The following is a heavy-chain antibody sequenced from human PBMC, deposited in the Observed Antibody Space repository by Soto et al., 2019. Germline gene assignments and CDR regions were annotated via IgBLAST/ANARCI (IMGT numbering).Heavy chain of an antibody. Sequence: EVLLQQSGAEAREPGGVVTMSCAVSGITFSDLHMHWVKQAPGKGLEWVGLVEVEKDDRQYAEKYRGRLKIKTDTSRHTSYMELPSLTSDDTAIYFCAAVRGSLGSLSFDYWGQGTPVTVSA. CDR3: AAVRGSLGSLSFDY. CDR2: VEVEKDDR. J-gene: IGHJ4*02. V-gene: IGHV1-69-2*01. CDR1: GITFSDLH. D-gene: IGHD3-10*01.